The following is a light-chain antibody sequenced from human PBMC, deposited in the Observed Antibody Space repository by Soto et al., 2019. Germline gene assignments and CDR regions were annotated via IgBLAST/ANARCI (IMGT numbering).Light chain of an antibody. V-gene: IGKV3-11*01. Sequence: EIAMTQSPATLSVSPGERGTLSCRASQSFILSLAWYQHKPGKAPRLLIYDASKRATGIPARFSGSGSGTDFTLSISSLEPEDFAVYYCQQRTDWPPWTFGQGTKVDIK. CDR3: QQRTDWPPWT. CDR2: DAS. CDR1: QSFILS. J-gene: IGKJ1*01.